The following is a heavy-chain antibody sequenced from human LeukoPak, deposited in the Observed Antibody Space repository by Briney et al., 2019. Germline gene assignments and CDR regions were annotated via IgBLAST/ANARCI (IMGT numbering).Heavy chain of an antibody. CDR3: AKDYPLDY. CDR2: ISGSGSTT. Sequence: GGPLRLSCAASGFTFSSYAMSWVRQAPGKGLEWVSSISGSGSTTYYADSVKGRFTISRDNSKNTVYLQMNTLRAEDTAVYYCAKDYPLDYWGQGALVTVSS. J-gene: IGHJ4*02. CDR1: GFTFSSYA. V-gene: IGHV3-23*01.